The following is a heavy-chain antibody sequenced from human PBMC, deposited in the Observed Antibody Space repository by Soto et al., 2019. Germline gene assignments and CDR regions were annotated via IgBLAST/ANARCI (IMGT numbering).Heavy chain of an antibody. CDR2: IIPILGIA. CDR1: GGTFSSYT. V-gene: IGHV1-69*04. CDR3: ARDKGWLQPLAFDY. J-gene: IGHJ4*02. Sequence: SVKVSCKASGGTFSSYTISWVRQAPGQGLERKRRIIPILGIANYAQKNQGRVTITADKSTSTAYMELSSLRSEDTAVYYCARDKGWLQPLAFDYWGQGTLVTVSS. D-gene: IGHD5-12*01.